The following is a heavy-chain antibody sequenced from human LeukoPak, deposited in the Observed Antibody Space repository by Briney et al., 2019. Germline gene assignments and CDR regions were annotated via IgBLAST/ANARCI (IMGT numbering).Heavy chain of an antibody. Sequence: PGESLKISCKGSGYSFNTYWIAWVRQMPGKGLEWMGIIYPDDSDARYSPSFQGHVTISVDESISTTYLQWSSLQASDTAMYYWARRQTWNYDSWGQGTLVTVSS. CDR1: GYSFNTYW. J-gene: IGHJ5*01. D-gene: IGHD1-7*01. V-gene: IGHV5-51*01. CDR3: ARRQTWNYDS. CDR2: IYPDDSDA.